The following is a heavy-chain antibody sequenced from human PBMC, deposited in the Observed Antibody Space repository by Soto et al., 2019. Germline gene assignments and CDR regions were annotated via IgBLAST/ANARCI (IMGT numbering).Heavy chain of an antibody. D-gene: IGHD2-2*01. CDR2: IDPSDSYT. CDR3: ASGPRIVVVPAAMQEGVVDP. V-gene: IGHV5-10-1*01. CDR1: GYSFTSYW. J-gene: IGHJ5*02. Sequence: PGGSLKISCKGSGYSFTSYWISWVRQMPGKGLEWMGRIDPSDSYTNYSPSFQGHVTISADKSISTAYLQWSSLKASDTAMYYCASGPRIVVVPAAMQEGVVDPWGQGTLVTVSS.